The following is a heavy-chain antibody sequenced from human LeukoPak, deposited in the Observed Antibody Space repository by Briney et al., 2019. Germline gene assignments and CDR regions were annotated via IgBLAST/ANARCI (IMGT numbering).Heavy chain of an antibody. V-gene: IGHV4-39*07. J-gene: IGHJ4*02. CDR2: IYYSGST. CDR3: ARDRARYFDWLPIDY. Sequence: PSETLSLTCTVSGGPISSSSYYWGWIRQPPGKGLEWIGSIYYSGSTYYNPSLKSRVTISVDTSKNQFSLKLSSVTAADTAVYYCARDRARYFDWLPIDYWGQGTLVTVSS. D-gene: IGHD3-9*01. CDR1: GGPISSSSYY.